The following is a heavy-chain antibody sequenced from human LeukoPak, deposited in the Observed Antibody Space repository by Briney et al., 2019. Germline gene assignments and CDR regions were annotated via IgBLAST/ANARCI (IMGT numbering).Heavy chain of an antibody. CDR3: ASFEYSSSLRLPSYDY. CDR2: INHSRST. J-gene: IGHJ4*02. Sequence: SETLSLTCAVYGGSFSGYYWSWIRQPPGKGLEWIGEINHSRSTDYNPSLKSRVTISVDTSKNQFSLKLSSVTAADTAVYYCASFEYSSSLRLPSYDYWGQGTLVTVSS. D-gene: IGHD6-6*01. CDR1: GGSFSGYY. V-gene: IGHV4-34*01.